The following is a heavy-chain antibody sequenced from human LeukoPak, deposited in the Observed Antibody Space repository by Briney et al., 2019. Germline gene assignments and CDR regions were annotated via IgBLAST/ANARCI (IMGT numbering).Heavy chain of an antibody. D-gene: IGHD7-27*01. J-gene: IGHJ5*02. CDR2: IYYSGST. V-gene: IGHV4-39*01. Sequence: SETLSLTCTVSGGSISSSNAYWGWIRQPPGKGLEWIATIYYSGSTYYNPSLKSRVTMSVDASKNQFSLKLSSVTAADTAVYYCASLLNGGVSHWFDPWGQGTLVTVSS. CDR1: GGSISSSNAY. CDR3: ASLLNGGVSHWFDP.